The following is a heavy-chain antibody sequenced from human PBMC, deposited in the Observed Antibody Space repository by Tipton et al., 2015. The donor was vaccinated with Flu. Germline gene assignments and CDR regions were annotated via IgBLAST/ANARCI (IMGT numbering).Heavy chain of an antibody. CDR1: GGSFSGYY. D-gene: IGHD5-18*01. CDR2: INHSGST. Sequence: TLSLTCAVYGGSFSGYYWSWIRQPPGKGLEWIGEINHSGSTNYNPSLKSRVTISVDTSKNQFSLKLSSVTAADTAVYYCARVNSYGHKEGEDYWGQGTWSPSPQ. CDR3: ARVNSYGHKEGEDY. J-gene: IGHJ4*02. V-gene: IGHV4-34*01.